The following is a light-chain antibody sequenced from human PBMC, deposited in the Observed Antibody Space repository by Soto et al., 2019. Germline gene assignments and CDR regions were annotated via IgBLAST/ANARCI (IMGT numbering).Light chain of an antibody. CDR3: SSYTSSSTHVV. J-gene: IGLJ2*01. CDR2: EVS. V-gene: IGLV2-14*01. Sequence: QSALTQPASVSGSPGQSITISCTGTSSDVGGYSRVSWYQHHPGKAPKLMIYEVSNRPSGVSNRFSGSKSGNTASLTISGLQAEDEADYYCSSYTSSSTHVVFGGGTKVTVL. CDR1: SSDVGGYSR.